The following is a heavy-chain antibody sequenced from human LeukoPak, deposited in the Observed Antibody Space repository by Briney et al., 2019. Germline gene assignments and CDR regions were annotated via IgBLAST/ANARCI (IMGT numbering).Heavy chain of an antibody. CDR3: ASDQLLLYALDY. CDR2: IYYSGST. V-gene: IGHV4-39*01. J-gene: IGHJ4*02. D-gene: IGHD2-2*01. CDR1: GGSISSSSYY. Sequence: TSETLSLTCTVSGGSISSSSYYWGWIRQPPGKGLEWIGRIYYSGSTNYNPSLKSRVTISVDTYKNQSSLKLSSVTAADTAVYYCASDQLLLYALDYWGQGTLVTVSS.